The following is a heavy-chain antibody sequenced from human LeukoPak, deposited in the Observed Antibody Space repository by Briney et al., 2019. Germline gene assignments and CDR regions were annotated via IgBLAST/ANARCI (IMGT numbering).Heavy chain of an antibody. V-gene: IGHV3-30*02. D-gene: IGHD1-7*01. Sequence: HPGGSLRLSCAASGFTFSSYGMHWVRQAPGKGLEWVAFIRYDGSNKYYADSVKGRLTISRDNSKNTLYLQMNSLRAEDTAVYYCAKDLHELELQTYYFDYWGQGTLVTVSS. J-gene: IGHJ4*02. CDR3: AKDLHELELQTYYFDY. CDR2: IRYDGSNK. CDR1: GFTFSSYG.